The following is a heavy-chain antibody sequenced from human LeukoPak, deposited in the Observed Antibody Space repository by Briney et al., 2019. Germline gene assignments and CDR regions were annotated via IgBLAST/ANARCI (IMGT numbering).Heavy chain of an antibody. CDR3: AREPRQGIAAAGHDY. D-gene: IGHD6-13*01. CDR2: IYYSGSA. CDR1: GGSLSGYH. V-gene: IGHV4-59*12. Sequence: SETLSLTCAVYGGSLSGYHWTWIRQPPGKGLEWIGYIYYSGSANYHPSLKSRVTISVDTSKNQFSLKLSSVTAADTAVYYCAREPRQGIAAAGHDYWGQGTLVTVSS. J-gene: IGHJ4*02.